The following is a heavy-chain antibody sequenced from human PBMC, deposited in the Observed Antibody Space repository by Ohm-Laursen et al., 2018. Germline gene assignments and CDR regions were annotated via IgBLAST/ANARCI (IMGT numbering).Heavy chain of an antibody. Sequence: SHTLSLTCSVSGASISSEYWTWIRQPPGKGLEWIGYIYYNGTTNYNPSLKSRVTISVDTSKNQFSLKLSSVTAADTALYYCARIESDSGGYWYFGMDVWGQGTTVTVSS. CDR1: GASISSEY. CDR2: IYYNGTT. V-gene: IGHV4-59*07. J-gene: IGHJ6*02. D-gene: IGHD3-22*01. CDR3: ARIESDSGGYWYFGMDV.